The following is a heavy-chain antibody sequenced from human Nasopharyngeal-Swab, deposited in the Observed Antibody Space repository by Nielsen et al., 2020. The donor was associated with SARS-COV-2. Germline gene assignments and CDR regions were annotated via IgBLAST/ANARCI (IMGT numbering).Heavy chain of an antibody. CDR3: ARSYDDAFDI. CDR2: IYYSGST. D-gene: IGHD5-18*01. CDR1: GGSISSSSYY. V-gene: IGHV4-39*07. J-gene: IGHJ3*02. Sequence: SETLSLTCTVSGGSISSSSYYWGWIRQPPGKGLEWIGSIYYSGSTNYNPSLKSRVTISVDTSKNQFSLKLSSVTAADTAVYYCARSYDDAFDIWGQGTMVTVSS.